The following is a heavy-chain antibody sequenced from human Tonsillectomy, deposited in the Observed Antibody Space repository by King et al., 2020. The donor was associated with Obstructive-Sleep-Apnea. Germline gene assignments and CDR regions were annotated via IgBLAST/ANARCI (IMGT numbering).Heavy chain of an antibody. V-gene: IGHV4-4*02. Sequence: VQLQESGPGLVKPSGTLSLTCAVSGGSISSSNWWSWVRQPPGKGLEGIGEIYHSGSTNYNPSLKSRVTISVDKSKNQFSLKLSSVTAADTAVYYCARACSGGSCYRHFDYWGQGTLVTVSS. D-gene: IGHD2-15*01. CDR3: ARACSGGSCYRHFDY. J-gene: IGHJ4*02. CDR1: GGSISSSNW. CDR2: IYHSGST.